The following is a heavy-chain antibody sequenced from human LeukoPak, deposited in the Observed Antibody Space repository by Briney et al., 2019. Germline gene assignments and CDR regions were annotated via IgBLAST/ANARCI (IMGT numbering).Heavy chain of an antibody. CDR3: ARDVDLALDY. V-gene: IGHV3-30*03. CDR2: LPHDEAHN. Sequence: GGSLRLSCVASGFTFSNYGMHWVRQAPGKGLEWVAVLPHDEAHNYYADSVKGRFTIYRDISKSTLYLQMNSLRDDDTALYYCARDVDLALDYWGPGTLVTVSS. J-gene: IGHJ4*02. CDR1: GFTFSNYG.